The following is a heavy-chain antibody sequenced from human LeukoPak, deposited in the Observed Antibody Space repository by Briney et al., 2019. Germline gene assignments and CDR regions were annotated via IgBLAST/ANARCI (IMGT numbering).Heavy chain of an antibody. D-gene: IGHD3-22*01. V-gene: IGHV3-33*01. CDR2: IWYDGSNK. CDR3: AGDVYYDSSGYYYNYYYYMDV. CDR1: GFTFSSYG. J-gene: IGHJ6*03. Sequence: GGSLRLSCTTSGFTFSSYGMHWVRQAPGKGLEWVAVIWYDGSNKYYANSVKGRFTISRDNSKNTLYLQMNSLRAEDTAVYSCAGDVYYDSSGYYYNYYYYMDVWGKGTTVTVSS.